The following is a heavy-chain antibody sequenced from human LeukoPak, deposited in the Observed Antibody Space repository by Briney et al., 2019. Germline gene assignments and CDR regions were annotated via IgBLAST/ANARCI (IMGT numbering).Heavy chain of an antibody. D-gene: IGHD6-13*01. Sequence: SETLSLTCTVSGGSISSSSYYWGWIRQPPGKGLEWIGSIYYSGSTYYNPSLKSRVTISVDTSKNQFSLKLSSVTAADTAVYYCARRAAAGTGAFDYWGQGTLVTVSP. CDR1: GGSISSSSYY. CDR2: IYYSGST. J-gene: IGHJ4*02. V-gene: IGHV4-39*01. CDR3: ARRAAAGTGAFDY.